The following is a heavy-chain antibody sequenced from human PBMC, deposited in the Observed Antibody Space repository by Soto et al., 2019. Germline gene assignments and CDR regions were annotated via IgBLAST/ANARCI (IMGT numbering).Heavy chain of an antibody. V-gene: IGHV4-31*03. CDR1: GGSITTGGSY. CDR2: IYHSGNT. D-gene: IGHD2-2*02. Sequence: SETLSLTCTVSGGSITTGGSYWSWIRQHPGKGLEWIGNIYHSGNTYYNPSLKSRLTISVDTSKNHFSLMVDSVTAADTAVYYCARARFQVLYGKPYFDSWGQGALVTVSS. J-gene: IGHJ4*02. CDR3: ARARFQVLYGKPYFDS.